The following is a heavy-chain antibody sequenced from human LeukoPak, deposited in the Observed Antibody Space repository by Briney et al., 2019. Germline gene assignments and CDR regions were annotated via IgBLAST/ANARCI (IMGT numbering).Heavy chain of an antibody. V-gene: IGHV3-23*01. D-gene: IGHD6-19*01. Sequence: GGSLRLSCAASGFTFSVYTMNWVRQAPGKGVEWVSSISYSGDSTDYAESVKGRLIISRDNSKNTLDLQMNSLKAEDTAIYYCARGTLAGYFLGYWGRGTLVTVSS. CDR3: ARGTLAGYFLGY. CDR1: GFTFSVYT. J-gene: IGHJ4*02. CDR2: ISYSGDST.